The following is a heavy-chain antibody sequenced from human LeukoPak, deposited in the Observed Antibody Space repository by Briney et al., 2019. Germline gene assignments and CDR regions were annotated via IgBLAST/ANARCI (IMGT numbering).Heavy chain of an antibody. D-gene: IGHD3-3*01. CDR1: AYIFGGYA. CDR2: INVDNGKT. CDR3: ARGPSSDLTFCN. V-gene: IGHV1-3*01. Sequence: ASVKVSCKASAYIFGGYALHWVRQAPGQRLEWMGWINVDNGKTKSSQKFQDRVTISWDTSANSGYMEMSSLRSEDAAVYYCARGPSSDLTFCNWGQGTLVTVSS. J-gene: IGHJ4*02.